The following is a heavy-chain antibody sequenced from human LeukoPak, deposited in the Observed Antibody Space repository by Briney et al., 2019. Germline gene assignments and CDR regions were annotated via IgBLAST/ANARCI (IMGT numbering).Heavy chain of an antibody. CDR2: IYHSGST. D-gene: IGHD2-15*01. CDR1: GGSFSGYY. V-gene: IGHV4-38-2*01. CDR3: ASRYCSCGSCYSQD. Sequence: PSETLSLTCAVYGGSFSGYYWGWIRQPPGKGLEWIGSIYHSGSTYYNPSLKSRVTISVDTSKNQFSLKLSSVTAADTAVYYCASRYCSCGSCYSQDWGQGTLVTVSS. J-gene: IGHJ4*02.